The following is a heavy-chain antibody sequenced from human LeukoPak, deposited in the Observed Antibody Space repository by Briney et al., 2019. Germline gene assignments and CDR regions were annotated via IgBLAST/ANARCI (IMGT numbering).Heavy chain of an antibody. Sequence: SETLSLTCTVSGGSISSYYWSWIRQPPGKGLEWIGYIYYSGSTNYNPSLKSRVTISVGTSKNQFSLKLSSVTAADTAVYYCARLNYYDGSGYTLDIWGQGTMVTVSS. D-gene: IGHD3-22*01. V-gene: IGHV4-59*01. J-gene: IGHJ3*02. CDR3: ARLNYYDGSGYTLDI. CDR2: IYYSGST. CDR1: GGSISSYY.